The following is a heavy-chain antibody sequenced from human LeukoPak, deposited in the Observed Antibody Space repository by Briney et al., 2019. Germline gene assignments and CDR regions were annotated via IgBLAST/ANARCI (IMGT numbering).Heavy chain of an antibody. CDR2: INNDGSSV. CDR3: ARDSQAVGTDFDY. CDR1: GFPFSDYY. J-gene: IGHJ4*02. Sequence: PGGSLRLSCVASGFPFSDYYMSWIRQVPGTGLEWVSYINNDGSSVYYTDSVKGRFTMSRDNAKNSLYLQMHSLRAEDTAVYYCARDSQAVGTDFDYWGQGTLVTVSS. V-gene: IGHV3-11*04. D-gene: IGHD6-13*01.